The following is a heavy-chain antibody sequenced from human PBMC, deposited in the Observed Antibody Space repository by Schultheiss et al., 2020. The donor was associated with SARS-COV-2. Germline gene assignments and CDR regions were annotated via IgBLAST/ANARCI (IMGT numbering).Heavy chain of an antibody. CDR3: ARVVGYCSSTSCEDYYYYGMDV. J-gene: IGHJ6*02. D-gene: IGHD2-2*01. V-gene: IGHV4-4*07. Sequence: SETLSLTCTVSGGTISSYYWSWIRQPAGKGLEWIGRIYTSGNTNYNPSLKSRVTMSVDTSKNQFSLKLSSVTAADTAVYYCARVVGYCSSTSCEDYYYYGMDVWGQVTTVTVSS. CDR2: IYTSGNT. CDR1: GGTISSYY.